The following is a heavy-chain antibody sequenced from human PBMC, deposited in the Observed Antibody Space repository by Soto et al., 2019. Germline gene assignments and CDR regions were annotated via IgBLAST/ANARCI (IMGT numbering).Heavy chain of an antibody. V-gene: IGHV1-18*01. Sequence: ASVKVSCKASGYSFNSYGISWVRQAPGQGLEWMGWISGYNGNTNYAQKLQGRVTMTTDTSTSTAYMELRSLRSDDTAVYYCARDDYAWFDYWGQGTLVTVSS. J-gene: IGHJ4*02. D-gene: IGHD4-17*01. CDR2: ISGYNGNT. CDR1: GYSFNSYG. CDR3: ARDDYAWFDY.